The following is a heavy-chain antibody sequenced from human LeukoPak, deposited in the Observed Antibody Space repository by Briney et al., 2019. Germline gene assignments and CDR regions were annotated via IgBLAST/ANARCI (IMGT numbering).Heavy chain of an antibody. V-gene: IGHV3-23*01. CDR1: GFTFSSYA. D-gene: IGHD3-10*01. CDR3: AKAGKSTAPLLWFGEFPGGMDV. Sequence: GGSLRLSCAASGFTFSSYAMSWVRQAPGKGLEWVSAISGSGGSTYYADSVKGRFTISRDNSKSTLYLQMNSLRAEDTAVYYCAKAGKSTAPLLWFGEFPGGMDVWGQGTTVTVYS. J-gene: IGHJ6*02. CDR2: ISGSGGST.